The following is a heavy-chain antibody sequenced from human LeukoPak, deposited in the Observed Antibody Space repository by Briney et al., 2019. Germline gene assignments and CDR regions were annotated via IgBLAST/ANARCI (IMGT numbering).Heavy chain of an antibody. CDR1: GFTFSNAW. V-gene: IGHV3-15*01. Sequence: GGSLRLSCAASGFTFSNAWMSWVRQAPGKGLEWAGRIKSKTDGGTTDYAAPVKGRFTISRDDSKNTLYLQMNSLKTEDTAVYYCKVVPAAIAAFDIWGQGTMVTVSS. J-gene: IGHJ3*02. CDR3: KVVPAAIAAFDI. CDR2: IKSKTDGGTT. D-gene: IGHD2-2*01.